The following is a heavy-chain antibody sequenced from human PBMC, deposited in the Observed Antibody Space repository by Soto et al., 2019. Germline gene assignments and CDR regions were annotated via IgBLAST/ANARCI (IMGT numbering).Heavy chain of an antibody. V-gene: IGHV3-23*01. Sequence: EVQLLESGGGLVQPGGPLRLSCPASGLPFSGNPMTWARLAPGKGLEWFSSIGGSGGTYYADSVKGRFTISRDNSKNMLYLHLNSLRAEDTAMYYCAKGQGWSYYYDSWGQGTLVTVSS. CDR1: GLPFSGNP. CDR3: AKGQGWSYYYDS. CDR2: IGGSGGT. D-gene: IGHD2-15*01. J-gene: IGHJ4*02.